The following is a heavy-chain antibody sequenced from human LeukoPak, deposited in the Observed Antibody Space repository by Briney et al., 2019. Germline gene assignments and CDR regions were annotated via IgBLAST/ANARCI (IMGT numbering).Heavy chain of an antibody. CDR2: IIPALGIA. CDR3: ATATGGTLDS. Sequence: SVKVSCKASGGTFSSYAISWVRQAPGPGLEWIGRIIPALGIADYAQKFQGRVTITADQSTVTVYMDLSSLRSEDSALYYCATATGGTLDSWGQGSLVTVSS. V-gene: IGHV1-69*04. J-gene: IGHJ4*02. D-gene: IGHD1-1*01. CDR1: GGTFSSYA.